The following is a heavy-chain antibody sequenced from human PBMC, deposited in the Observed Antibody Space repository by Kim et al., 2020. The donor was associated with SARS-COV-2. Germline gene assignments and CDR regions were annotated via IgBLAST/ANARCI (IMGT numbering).Heavy chain of an antibody. CDR3: ARGLKWIWFGESPLFDY. D-gene: IGHD3-10*01. V-gene: IGHV4-34*01. CDR2: INHSGST. CDR1: GGSFSGYY. Sequence: SETLSLTCAVYGGSFSGYYWSWIRQPPGKGLEWIGEINHSGSTNYNPSLKSRVTISVDTSKNQFSLKLSSVTAADTAVYYCARGLKWIWFGESPLFDYWGEGTLVTVSS. J-gene: IGHJ4*02.